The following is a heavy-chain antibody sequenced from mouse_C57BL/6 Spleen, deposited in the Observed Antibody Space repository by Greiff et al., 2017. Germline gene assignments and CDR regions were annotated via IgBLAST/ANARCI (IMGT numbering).Heavy chain of an antibody. D-gene: IGHD1-1*01. J-gene: IGHJ2*01. CDR3: AVPFITTVVATGGFDY. CDR1: GYTFTSYT. V-gene: IGHV1-4*01. CDR2: INPSSGYT. Sequence: VQLQQSGAELARPGASVKMSCKASGYTFTSYTMHWVKQRPGQGLVWIGYINPSSGYTKYNQKFKDKATLTADKSSSTAYMQLSSLTSEDSAVYYCAVPFITTVVATGGFDYWGQGTTLTVSS.